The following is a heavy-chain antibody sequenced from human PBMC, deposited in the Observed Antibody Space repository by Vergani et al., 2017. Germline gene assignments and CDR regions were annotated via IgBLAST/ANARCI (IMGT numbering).Heavy chain of an antibody. V-gene: IGHV3-23*01. CDR3: AKDPTPTELCTNGVCYRDGYYFDY. Sequence: EVQLLESGGRLVQPGGSLRLSCVASGFAFSRYAMSWVRQAPGKGLEWVSGLTASGSGISYADSVRGRFTISRDNSKNTLFLQMDSLRAEDTAVYYCAKDPTPTELCTNGVCYRDGYYFDYWGQGTLVTVSS. CDR2: LTASGSGI. J-gene: IGHJ4*02. D-gene: IGHD2-8*01. CDR1: GFAFSRYA.